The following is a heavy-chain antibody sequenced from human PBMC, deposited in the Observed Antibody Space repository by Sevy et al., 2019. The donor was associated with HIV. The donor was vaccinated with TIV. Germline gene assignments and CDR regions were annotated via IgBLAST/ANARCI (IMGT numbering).Heavy chain of an antibody. J-gene: IGHJ6*02. CDR1: GGSVSSDTYY. Sequence: SETLSPTCTVSGGSVSSDTYYWTWIRQPPGKGLEFIGYIYYNVRINYNPSLKSRVTISVDTSKNQFSLKVTSVTAADTAFYYCTRVGGLTDYGMDVWGQGTTVTVSS. V-gene: IGHV4-61*01. D-gene: IGHD1-26*01. CDR3: TRVGGLTDYGMDV. CDR2: IYYNVRI.